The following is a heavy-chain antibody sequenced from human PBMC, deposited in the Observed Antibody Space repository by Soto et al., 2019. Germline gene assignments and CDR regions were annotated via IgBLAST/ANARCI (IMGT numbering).Heavy chain of an antibody. Sequence: QVQLVESGGGVVQPGRSLRLSCAASGFTFSSYAMHWVRQAPGKGLEWVAVISYDGSNKYYADSVKGRFTISRDNSKKPLYLQMNSLRAEDTAVYYCARERNSGSYYCYGMDVWGQGTTVTVSS. J-gene: IGHJ6*02. CDR2: ISYDGSNK. V-gene: IGHV3-30-3*01. D-gene: IGHD1-26*01. CDR1: GFTFSSYA. CDR3: ARERNSGSYYCYGMDV.